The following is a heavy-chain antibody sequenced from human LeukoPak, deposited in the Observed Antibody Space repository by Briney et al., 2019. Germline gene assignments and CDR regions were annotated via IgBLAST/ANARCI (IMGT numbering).Heavy chain of an antibody. J-gene: IGHJ4*02. V-gene: IGHV3-21*06. CDR1: GFSISDYW. Sequence: PGGSLRLSCAASGFSISDYWMNWVRQAPGKGLEWVSCIFSRSESILYADSVKGRFSISRDNAKNLLYLQMDSLRVEDTAVYYCARDFFHSSESRPFDYWGQGTLVTVSS. D-gene: IGHD3-22*01. CDR3: ARDFFHSSESRPFDY. CDR2: IFSRSESI.